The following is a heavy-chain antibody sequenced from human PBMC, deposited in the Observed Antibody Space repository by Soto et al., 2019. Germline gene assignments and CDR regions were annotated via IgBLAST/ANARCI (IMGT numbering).Heavy chain of an antibody. D-gene: IGHD3-16*01. V-gene: IGHV3-53*02. J-gene: IGHJ6*02. CDR2: IYSGGST. Sequence: EVQLVETGGGLIQPGGSLRLSCAASGFTVSSNYMSWVRQAPGKGLEWVSVIYSGGSTYYADSVKGRFTISRDNSKNTLYLQMNSLRAEDTAVYYCARDHYLGGYYYYGMDVWGQGTTVTVSS. CDR1: GFTVSSNY. CDR3: ARDHYLGGYYYYGMDV.